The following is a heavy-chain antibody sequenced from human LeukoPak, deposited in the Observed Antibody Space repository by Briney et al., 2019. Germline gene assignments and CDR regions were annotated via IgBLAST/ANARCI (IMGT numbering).Heavy chain of an antibody. CDR1: GFTFSSYA. CDR2: ISGSGGST. J-gene: IGHJ4*02. Sequence: GAFLRLSCAASGFTFSSYAMSWVRQAPGKGLEWVSAISGSGGSTYYADSVKGRFTISRDNSKTTLYLQMNSLRAEDTAVYYCAKAWGYFDWFDYWGQGTLVTASS. V-gene: IGHV3-23*01. D-gene: IGHD3-9*01. CDR3: AKAWGYFDWFDY.